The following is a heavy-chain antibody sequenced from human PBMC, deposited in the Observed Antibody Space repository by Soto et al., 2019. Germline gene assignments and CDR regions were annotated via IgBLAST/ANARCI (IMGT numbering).Heavy chain of an antibody. D-gene: IGHD3-22*01. CDR2: ISGSGGST. CDR1: GFTFSSYA. V-gene: IGHV3-23*01. CDR3: AKDRDYYDSSGYLGY. Sequence: GSLRLSCAASGFTFSSYAMSWVRQAPGKGLEWVSAISGSGGSTYYADSVKGRFTISRDNSKNTLYLQMNSLRAEDTAVYYCAKDRDYYDSSGYLGYWGQGTLVTVSS. J-gene: IGHJ4*02.